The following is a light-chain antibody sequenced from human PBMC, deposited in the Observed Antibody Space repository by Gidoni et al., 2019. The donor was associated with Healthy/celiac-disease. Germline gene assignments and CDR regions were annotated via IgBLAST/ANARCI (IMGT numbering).Light chain of an antibody. V-gene: IGKV3-11*01. CDR1: QSASRY. Sequence: EIVFTQSPATLSLSPVERATLSCRASQSASRYLAWYQQKPAQAPRLLIYDASNRDTGIPARFSGSGTGTEFTLTISGREPEDFAVYYCQQRSNRPLTFGGGTKVEIK. CDR3: QQRSNRPLT. CDR2: DAS. J-gene: IGKJ4*01.